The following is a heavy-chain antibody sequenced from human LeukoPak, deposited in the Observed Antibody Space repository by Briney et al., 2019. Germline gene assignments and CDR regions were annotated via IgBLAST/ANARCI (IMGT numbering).Heavy chain of an antibody. D-gene: IGHD2-15*01. CDR1: GYRFTSYW. J-gene: IGHJ4*02. CDR3: ARLNEGYCSGGSCYRGLFDY. V-gene: IGHV5-51*01. Sequence: GESLKISCKGSGYRFTSYWIGWVRQMPGKGLEWMGIIYPGDSDTRYSPSFQGQVTISADRSISTAYLQWSSLKASDTAMYYCARLNEGYCSGGSCYRGLFDYWGQGTLVTVSS. CDR2: IYPGDSDT.